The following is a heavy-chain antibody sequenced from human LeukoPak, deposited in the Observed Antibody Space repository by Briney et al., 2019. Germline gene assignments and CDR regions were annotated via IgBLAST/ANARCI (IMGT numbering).Heavy chain of an antibody. CDR2: MSGSGSST. CDR1: GFTFSSYA. V-gene: IGHV3-23*01. CDR3: AKGKDTYNYDSSGYYFGEY. D-gene: IGHD3-22*01. Sequence: GGSLRLSCAASGFTFSSYAMSWVRQAPGKGLEWVSAMSGSGSSTFYADSVKGRFIISRDNSKNTLYLQLNSLRAGDTAVYYCAKGKDTYNYDSSGYYFGEYWGQGTLVTVSS. J-gene: IGHJ4*02.